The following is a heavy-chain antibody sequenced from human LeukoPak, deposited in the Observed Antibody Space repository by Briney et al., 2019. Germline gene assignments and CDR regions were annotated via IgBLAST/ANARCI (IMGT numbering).Heavy chain of an antibody. Sequence: PGRSLRLSCAASGFTFSSYAMHWVRQAPGKGLEWVAVISYDGSNKYYADSGKGRFTISRDNSKNTLYLQMNSLRAEDTAVYYCARECDGSGTSFDIWGQGTMVTVSS. V-gene: IGHV3-30-3*01. CDR3: ARECDGSGTSFDI. CDR2: ISYDGSNK. CDR1: GFTFSSYA. J-gene: IGHJ3*02. D-gene: IGHD3-10*01.